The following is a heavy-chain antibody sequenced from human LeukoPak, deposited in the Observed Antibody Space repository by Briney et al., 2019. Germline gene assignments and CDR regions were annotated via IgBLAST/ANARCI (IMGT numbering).Heavy chain of an antibody. J-gene: IGHJ5*02. Sequence: ALVKVSCKASGYTFTTYDINWVRQATGQGLEWMGWMNPNSGNTGYAQKFQGRVTMTRNTSISTAYMELSNLRSEDTAVYYCARGPNKSDGGNSGSAWFDPWGQGTLVTVSS. CDR3: ARGPNKSDGGNSGSAWFDP. CDR1: GYTFTTYD. CDR2: MNPNSGNT. D-gene: IGHD4-23*01. V-gene: IGHV1-8*01.